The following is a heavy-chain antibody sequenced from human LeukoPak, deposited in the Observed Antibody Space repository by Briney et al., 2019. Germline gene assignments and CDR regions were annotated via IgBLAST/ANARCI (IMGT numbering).Heavy chain of an antibody. CDR2: XXXXGXTT. V-gene: IGHV3-74*01. J-gene: IGHJ6*04. Sequence: AXGXGXVWVSRXXXXGXTTSYADSVKGRFTIYRDKAKKTLYLQMNSLRAEYTAVYYCARDQMAYCSSTSCYDDGMDVWGKGTTVTVSS. CDR3: ARDQMAYCSSTSCYDDGMDV. D-gene: IGHD2-2*01.